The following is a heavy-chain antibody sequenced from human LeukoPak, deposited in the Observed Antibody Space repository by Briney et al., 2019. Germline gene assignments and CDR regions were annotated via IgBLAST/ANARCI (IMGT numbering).Heavy chain of an antibody. CDR1: GGSISSSNW. D-gene: IGHD4-17*01. CDR3: ARGTITTVTDS. J-gene: IGHJ4*02. Sequence: PSGTLSLTCAISGGSISSSNWWTWVRQPPGKGLEWVGEIYLRGNTNHNPSLESRVTISVDESRTQLSLRLESVTAADTAVYYCARGTITTVTDSWGPGTQVTVSS. V-gene: IGHV4-4*02. CDR2: IYLRGNT.